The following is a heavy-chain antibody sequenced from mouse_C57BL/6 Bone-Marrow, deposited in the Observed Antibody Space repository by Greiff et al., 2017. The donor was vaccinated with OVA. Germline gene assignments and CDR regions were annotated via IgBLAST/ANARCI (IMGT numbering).Heavy chain of an antibody. D-gene: IGHD1-1*01. CDR3: ARTPNYYGSSYDYFDY. CDR1: GYTFTSYW. CDR2: IDPSDSYT. V-gene: IGHV1-59*01. Sequence: QVQLQQPGAELVRPGTSVKLSCKASGYTFTSYWMHWVKQRPGQGLEWIGVIDPSDSYTNYNQKFKGKATLTVDTSSSTAYMQLSSLTSEDSAVYYCARTPNYYGSSYDYFDYWGQGTTLTVSS. J-gene: IGHJ2*01.